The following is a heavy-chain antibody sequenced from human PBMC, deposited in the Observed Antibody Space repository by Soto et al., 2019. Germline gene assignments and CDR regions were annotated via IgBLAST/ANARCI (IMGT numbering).Heavy chain of an antibody. V-gene: IGHV3-33*01. CDR1: GFTFSSYG. Sequence: QVQLVESGGGVVQPGRSLRLSCAASGFTFSSYGMQWVRQAPGKGLEWVAVIWFDGSNKYYADSVKGRFTISRDNSKNAPFLQMNSLRAEDTAFYYCARDLDKWNDETYFDHWGQGTLVTVSS. CDR2: IWFDGSNK. D-gene: IGHD1-1*01. J-gene: IGHJ4*02. CDR3: ARDLDKWNDETYFDH.